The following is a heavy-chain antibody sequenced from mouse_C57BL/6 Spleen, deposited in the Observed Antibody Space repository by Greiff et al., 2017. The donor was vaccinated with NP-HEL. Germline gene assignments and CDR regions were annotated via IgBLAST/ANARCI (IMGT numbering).Heavy chain of an antibody. CDR1: GFNIKDDY. D-gene: IGHD1-1*01. Sequence: EVKLMESGAELVRPGASVKLSCTASGFNIKDDYMHWVKQRPEQGLEWIGWFDPENGDTEYASKFQGKATITADTSSNTAYLQLSSLTSEDTAVYYCTTRLYYGSSWGKGTTLTVSS. CDR2: FDPENGDT. J-gene: IGHJ2*01. CDR3: TTRLYYGSS. V-gene: IGHV14-4*01.